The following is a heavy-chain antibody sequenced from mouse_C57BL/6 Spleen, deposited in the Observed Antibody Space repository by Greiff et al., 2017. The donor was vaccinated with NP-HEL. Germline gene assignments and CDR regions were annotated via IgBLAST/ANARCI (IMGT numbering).Heavy chain of an antibody. D-gene: IGHD2-5*01. CDR1: GYTFTSYT. J-gene: IGHJ4*01. CDR3: ARYLTYSNYAMDY. CDR2: INPSSGYT. V-gene: IGHV1-4*01. Sequence: VQLQQSGAELARPGASVKMSCKASGYTFTSYTMHWVKQRPGQGLEWIGYINPSSGYTKYNQKFKDKATLTADKSSSTAYMQLSSLTSEDSAVYYCARYLTYSNYAMDYWGQGTSVTVSS.